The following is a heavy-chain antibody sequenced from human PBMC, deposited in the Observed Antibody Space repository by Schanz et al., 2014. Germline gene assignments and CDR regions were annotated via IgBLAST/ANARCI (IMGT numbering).Heavy chain of an antibody. Sequence: EVQLLESGGGLVQPGGSLRLSCAASGFTFRNYGMSWVRQAPGQGLEWVSAISGSGASTYYADSVKGRFTISRDNSKNTLYLQMNGLRAEDTAVFYCARDGAELYYFDDWGQGTLVTVSS. J-gene: IGHJ4*02. V-gene: IGHV3-23*01. CDR1: GFTFRNYG. CDR2: ISGSGAST. CDR3: ARDGAELYYFDD. D-gene: IGHD1-1*01.